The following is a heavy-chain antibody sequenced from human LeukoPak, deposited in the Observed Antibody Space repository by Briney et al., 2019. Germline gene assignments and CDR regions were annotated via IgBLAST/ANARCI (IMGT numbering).Heavy chain of an antibody. V-gene: IGHV1-2*02. J-gene: IGHJ4*02. Sequence: ASVKVSCKASGYTFTAHYIHWVRQAPGQGPEWMGWIHPSNGGINYAQKFQGRVTMSWDTSITTSYMELSSLASDDTALYYCARGRNSPASPVIDYWGQGTLVTVSS. CDR1: GYTFTAHY. CDR2: IHPSNGGI. D-gene: IGHD2-2*01. CDR3: ARGRNSPASPVIDY.